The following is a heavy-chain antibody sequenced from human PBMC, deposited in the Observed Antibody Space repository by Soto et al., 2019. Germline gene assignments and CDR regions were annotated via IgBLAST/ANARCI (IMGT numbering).Heavy chain of an antibody. V-gene: IGHV4-31*03. CDR2: IYYSGST. J-gene: IGHJ4*02. Sequence: SETLSLTCTVSGGSISSGGYYWSWIRQHPGKGLEWIGYIYYSGSTYYNPSLKSRVTISVDTSKSQFSLKLSSVTAADTAVYYCARHPKIYCSSGSCQGYYFDYWGQGTQVTVSS. CDR1: GGSISSGGYY. CDR3: ARHPKIYCSSGSCQGYYFDY. D-gene: IGHD2-15*01.